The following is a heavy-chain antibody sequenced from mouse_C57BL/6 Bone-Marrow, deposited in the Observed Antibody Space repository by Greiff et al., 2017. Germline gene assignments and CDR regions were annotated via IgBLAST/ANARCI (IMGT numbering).Heavy chain of an antibody. V-gene: IGHV5-6*01. J-gene: IGHJ4*01. CDR2: ISSGGSYT. CDR1: GFTFSSYG. Sequence: EVKLVESGGDLVKPGGSLKLSCAASGFTFSSYGMSWVRQTPDKRLEWVATISSGGSYTYYPDSVKGRFTISRDNAKNTLYLQMSSLKSEDTAMYYCARHSYYAMDYWGRGTSVTVSS. CDR3: ARHSYYAMDY.